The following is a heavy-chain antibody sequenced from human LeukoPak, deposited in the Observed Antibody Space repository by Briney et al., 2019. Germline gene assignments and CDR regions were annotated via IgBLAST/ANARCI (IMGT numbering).Heavy chain of an antibody. J-gene: IGHJ4*02. V-gene: IGHV3-72*01. CDR3: VRGYNSFDS. CDR1: GFTFSDHF. Sequence: GGSLRLSCAASGFTFSDHFMDWVRQAPGKGLEWIARSRNKANSYTTEYAASVRGRFIISRDESKNSLHLQMNSLKTEDTAVYYWVRGYNSFDSWGQGTLVTVSS. CDR2: SRNKANSYTT. D-gene: IGHD5-24*01.